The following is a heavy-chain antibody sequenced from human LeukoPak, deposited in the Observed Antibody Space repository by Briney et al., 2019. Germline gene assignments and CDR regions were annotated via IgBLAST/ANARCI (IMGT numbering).Heavy chain of an antibody. CDR1: GFTFCSYA. Sequence: GGSLRLSCAASGFTFCSYAMNWVPQAPGEGVEWISYISRTNTRYYADSVKGRFTISRDNAKSSLYLQVNSLRAEDTALYYCARDLDDYNLRGFDYWGQGTLVTVSS. V-gene: IGHV3-48*03. J-gene: IGHJ4*02. D-gene: IGHD5-24*01. CDR2: ISRTNTR. CDR3: ARDLDDYNLRGFDY.